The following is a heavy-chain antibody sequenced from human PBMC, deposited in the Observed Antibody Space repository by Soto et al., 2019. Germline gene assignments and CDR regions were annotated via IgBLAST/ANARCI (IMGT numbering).Heavy chain of an antibody. D-gene: IGHD3-22*01. J-gene: IGHJ6*02. CDR1: GFTFSDYS. Sequence: ELQLVESGGGLVQPGGSLRLSCEASGFTFSDYSMHWVRQAPGKGLVWVSRIKSDGITTNYADSVMGRFTISRDNAKNTLYLQMNSLRAEDTAVYYCARDDSSGYYYYGMDVWGQGTTVTVSS. CDR2: IKSDGITT. V-gene: IGHV3-74*01. CDR3: ARDDSSGYYYYGMDV.